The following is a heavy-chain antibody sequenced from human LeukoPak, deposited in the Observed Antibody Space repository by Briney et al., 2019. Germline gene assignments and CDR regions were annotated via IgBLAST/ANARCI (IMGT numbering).Heavy chain of an antibody. CDR2: ISYDGSNK. Sequence: RSLRLSCAASGFTFSSYGMHWVRQAPGKGLEWVAVISYDGSNKYYADSVKGRFTISRDNSKNTPYLQMNSLRAEDTAVYYCAKDLAATVDYWGQGTLVTVSS. CDR1: GFTFSSYG. J-gene: IGHJ4*02. D-gene: IGHD6-25*01. V-gene: IGHV3-30*18. CDR3: AKDLAATVDY.